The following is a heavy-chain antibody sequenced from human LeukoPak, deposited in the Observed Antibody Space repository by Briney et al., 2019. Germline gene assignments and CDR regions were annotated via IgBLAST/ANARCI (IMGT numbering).Heavy chain of an antibody. Sequence: GGSLRLSCTASGFTFSSYWMSWVRQAPGKGLEWVANIKQDGGEKYYVDSVKGRFTISRDNAKNSLYLQMNSLRAEDTAVYYCAKRKDGYSLDPWGQGTLVTVSS. CDR1: GFTFSSYW. CDR3: AKRKDGYSLDP. D-gene: IGHD5-24*01. J-gene: IGHJ5*02. CDR2: IKQDGGEK. V-gene: IGHV3-7*01.